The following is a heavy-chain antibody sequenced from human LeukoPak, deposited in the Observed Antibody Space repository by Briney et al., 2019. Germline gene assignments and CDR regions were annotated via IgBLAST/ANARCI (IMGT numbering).Heavy chain of an antibody. J-gene: IGHJ3*02. V-gene: IGHV4-59*08. CDR1: GGSISSYY. CDR3: ARRSSRLKAFDI. CDR2: IYYSGST. Sequence: SETLSLTCTVSGGSISSYYWSWIRQPPGKGLEWIGYIYYSGSTNHNPSLKSRVTISVDTSKNQFSLKLSSVTAADTAVYYCARRSSRLKAFDIWGQGTMVTVSS. D-gene: IGHD6-13*01.